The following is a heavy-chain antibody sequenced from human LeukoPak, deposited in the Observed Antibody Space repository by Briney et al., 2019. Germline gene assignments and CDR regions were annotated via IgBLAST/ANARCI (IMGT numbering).Heavy chain of an antibody. CDR3: ASYDYGFDY. D-gene: IGHD4-17*01. J-gene: IGHJ4*02. CDR2: ISYDGSNQ. V-gene: IGHV3-30-3*01. CDR1: GFTFSSYA. Sequence: GGSLRLSCAASGFTFSSYAMHWVRQAPGRGLEWVAVISYDGSNQYYADSGKGRFTISRDNSKNTLYLQMNSLRAEDTAVYYCASYDYGFDYWGQGTLVTVSS.